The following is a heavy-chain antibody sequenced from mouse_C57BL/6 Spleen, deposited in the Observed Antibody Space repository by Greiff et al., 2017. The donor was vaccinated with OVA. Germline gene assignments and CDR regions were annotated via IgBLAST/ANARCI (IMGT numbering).Heavy chain of an antibody. D-gene: IGHD1-1*01. CDR3: VRDLHYYGSSPWYFDV. J-gene: IGHJ1*03. CDR2: IRSKSSNYAT. V-gene: IGHV10-3*01. Sequence: EVQLVESGGGLVQPKGSLKLSCAASGFTFNTYAMHWVRQAPGKGLEWVARIRSKSSNYATYYADSVKDRFTISRDDSQSMLYLQMNNLKTEDTAMYYCVRDLHYYGSSPWYFDVWGTGTTVTVSS. CDR1: GFTFNTYA.